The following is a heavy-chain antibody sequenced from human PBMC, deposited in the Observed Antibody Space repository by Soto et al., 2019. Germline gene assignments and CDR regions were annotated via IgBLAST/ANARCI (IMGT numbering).Heavy chain of an antibody. CDR3: ARGPSGDKVDY. V-gene: IGHV4-30-4*01. CDR2: IYYGGST. D-gene: IGHD7-27*01. Sequence: SETLSLTCTVSGGSISSDDYYWSWIRQPPGKGLEWIGHIYYGGSTYYNPSLKSRVTISVDTSKKQFSLKLSSVTAADTAVYYCARGPSGDKVDYWGQGIQVTVS. J-gene: IGHJ4*02. CDR1: GGSISSDDYY.